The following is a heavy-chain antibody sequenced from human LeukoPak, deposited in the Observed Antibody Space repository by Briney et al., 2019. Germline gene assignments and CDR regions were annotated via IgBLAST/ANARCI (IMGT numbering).Heavy chain of an antibody. D-gene: IGHD2/OR15-2a*01. Sequence: ASVNVSCKSCGYIFTQYYIHGVRQAPGQGPEWMGWINPNSCGTHYAKKFRARVTMTRDTSINTAYMELSRLTSDDTAVYYCASPLRAFSTTTYCYSDFDYWGQGTLVTVSS. CDR1: GYIFTQYY. J-gene: IGHJ4*02. V-gene: IGHV1-2*02. CDR2: INPNSCGT. CDR3: ASPLRAFSTTTYCYSDFDY.